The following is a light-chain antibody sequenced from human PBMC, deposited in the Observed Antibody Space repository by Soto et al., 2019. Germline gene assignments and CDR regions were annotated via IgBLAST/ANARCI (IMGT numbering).Light chain of an antibody. CDR3: TSYAGSNTYLV. CDR1: SSDVGGYNY. J-gene: IGLJ2*01. CDR2: EVI. Sequence: QSALTQPPSASASPGQSVTISCTGSSSDVGGYNYVSWYQHHPDKAPKLMIYEVIKRPSGVPDRFSGSKSGNTASLTVSGLQAEDEADYYCTSYAGSNTYLVFGGGTKLTVL. V-gene: IGLV2-8*01.